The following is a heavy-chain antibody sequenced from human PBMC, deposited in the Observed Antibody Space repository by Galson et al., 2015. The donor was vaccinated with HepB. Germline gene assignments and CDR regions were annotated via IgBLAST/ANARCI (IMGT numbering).Heavy chain of an antibody. J-gene: IGHJ6*02. Sequence: SVKVSCKASGGTFSSYAISWVRQAPGQGLEWMGGIIPIFGTANYAQKFQGRVTITADESTSTAYMELSSLRSEDTAVYYCARETLRGFCSSTSRQNYGMDVWGQGTTVTVSS. D-gene: IGHD2-2*01. CDR3: ARETLRGFCSSTSRQNYGMDV. CDR2: IIPIFGTA. V-gene: IGHV1-69*13. CDR1: GGTFSSYA.